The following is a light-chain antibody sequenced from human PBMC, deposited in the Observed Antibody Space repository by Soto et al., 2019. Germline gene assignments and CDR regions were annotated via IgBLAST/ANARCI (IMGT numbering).Light chain of an antibody. Sequence: QSALTQPASVSGSPGQSITTSCTGTSSDVGAYNFVSWYQHHPNKAPKLMISEVSNRPSGVSDRFSGSKSGNTASLTISGLQAEDEADYYCASLTTTNFVFGTGTKATVL. CDR3: ASLTTTNFV. CDR2: EVS. V-gene: IGLV2-14*01. CDR1: SSDVGAYNF. J-gene: IGLJ1*01.